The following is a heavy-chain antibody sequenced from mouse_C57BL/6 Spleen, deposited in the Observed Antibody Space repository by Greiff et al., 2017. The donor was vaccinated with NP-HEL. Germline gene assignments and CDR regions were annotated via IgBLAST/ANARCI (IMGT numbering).Heavy chain of an antibody. Sequence: EVQVVESGAELVRPGASVKLSCTASGFNIKDDYMHWVKQRPEQGLEWIGWIDPENGDTEYASKFQGKATITADTSSNTAYLQLSSLTSEDTAGYYCTRSMVLDYWGQGTTLTVSS. J-gene: IGHJ2*01. CDR1: GFNIKDDY. D-gene: IGHD2-2*01. CDR3: TRSMVLDY. CDR2: IDPENGDT. V-gene: IGHV14-4*01.